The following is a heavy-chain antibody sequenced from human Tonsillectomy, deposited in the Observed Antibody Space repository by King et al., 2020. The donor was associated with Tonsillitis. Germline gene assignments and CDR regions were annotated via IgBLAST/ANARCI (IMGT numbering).Heavy chain of an antibody. J-gene: IGHJ6*03. D-gene: IGHD3-3*01. CDR1: GFTFSSYI. CDR3: ARVPYYDFWSGYSTDYYYMDV. CDR2: ISSSSSYI. Sequence: VQLVESGGGLVKPGGSLRLPWAASGFTFSSYIMNWVLQAPGKGLEWGSSISSSSSYIYYAYSVKGRFTNSRDKAKNSLYLQMNSLRAEDTAVYYCARVPYYDFWSGYSTDYYYMDVWGKGTTVTVSS. V-gene: IGHV3-21*01.